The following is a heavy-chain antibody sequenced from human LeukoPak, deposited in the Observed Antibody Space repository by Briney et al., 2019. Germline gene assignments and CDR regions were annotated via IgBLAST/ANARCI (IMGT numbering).Heavy chain of an antibody. CDR3: ARLEWWTATRGGWFDP. Sequence: SETLSLTCTVSGGSISSYYWSWIRQPPGKGLEWIGYIYTSGRTNYNPSLKSRVTISVDTSKNQFSLKLSSVTAGDTAVYYCARLEWWTATRGGWFDPWGQGTLVTVSS. V-gene: IGHV4-4*09. CDR1: GGSISSYY. J-gene: IGHJ5*02. D-gene: IGHD1/OR15-1a*01. CDR2: IYTSGRT.